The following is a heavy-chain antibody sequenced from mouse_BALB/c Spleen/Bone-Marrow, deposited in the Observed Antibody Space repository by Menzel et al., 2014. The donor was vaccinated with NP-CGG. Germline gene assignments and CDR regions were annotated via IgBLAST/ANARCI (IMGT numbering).Heavy chain of an antibody. CDR1: GFTFSSFG. Sequence: EVKLMESGGGLVQPGGPRKLSCAASGFTFSSFGMHWVRQAPEKGLEWVAYISSGSSTIYYADTVMGRFTISRDNPKNTLFLQMTSLRSEDTAMYYCARSGSSSGYFDYWGQGTTLTVSS. CDR3: ARSGSSSGYFDY. D-gene: IGHD1-1*01. CDR2: ISSGSSTI. J-gene: IGHJ2*01. V-gene: IGHV5-17*02.